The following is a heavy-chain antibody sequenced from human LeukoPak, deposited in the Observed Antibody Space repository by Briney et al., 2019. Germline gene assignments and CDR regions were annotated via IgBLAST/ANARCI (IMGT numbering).Heavy chain of an antibody. V-gene: IGHV7-4-1*02. CDR3: ARDPPREYYYGSGSYKYYYYYYMDV. CDR1: GYTSTSYA. CDR2: INTNTGNP. J-gene: IGHJ6*03. Sequence: ASVKVSCKASGYTSTSYAMNWVRQAPGQGLEWMGWINTNTGNPTYAQGFTGRFVFSLDTSVSTAYLQISSLKAEDTAVYYCARDPPREYYYGSGSYKYYYYYYMDVWGKGTTVTVSS. D-gene: IGHD3-10*01.